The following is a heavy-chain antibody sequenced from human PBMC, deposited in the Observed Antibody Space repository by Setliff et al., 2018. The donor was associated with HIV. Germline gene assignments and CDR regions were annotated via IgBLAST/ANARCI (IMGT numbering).Heavy chain of an antibody. J-gene: IGHJ6*02. CDR1: GFSFSTYS. Sequence: GGSLRLSCVASGFSFSTYSMSWVRQGPGKGLEWVSGLSGSGRKTYYGDSVKGRFTISRDNSWDTVDLQMNTLRAEDTAVYYCAKVPLFVVVPAALGGMDVWGQGTTVTVSS. D-gene: IGHD2-2*01. CDR3: AKVPLFVVVPAALGGMDV. CDR2: LSGSGRKT. V-gene: IGHV3-23*01.